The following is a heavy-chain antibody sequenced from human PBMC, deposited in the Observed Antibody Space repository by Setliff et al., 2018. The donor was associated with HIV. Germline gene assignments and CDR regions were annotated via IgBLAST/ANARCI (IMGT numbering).Heavy chain of an antibody. CDR1: GGSISSGSYY. Sequence: KTSETLSLTCTVSGGSISSGSYYWSWIRQPAGKGLEWIGHIYTSGNTNHNPSLKSRVTISVDTSKNQFSLKLNSVTAADTAVYYCARSPPTTFWSGYTYYYYMDVWGKGTTVTVSS. J-gene: IGHJ6*03. CDR2: IYTSGNT. D-gene: IGHD3-3*01. CDR3: ARSPPTTFWSGYTYYYYMDV. V-gene: IGHV4-61*09.